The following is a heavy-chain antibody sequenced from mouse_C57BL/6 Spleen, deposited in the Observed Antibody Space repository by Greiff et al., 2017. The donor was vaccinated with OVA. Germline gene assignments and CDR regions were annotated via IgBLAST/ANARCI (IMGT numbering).Heavy chain of an antibody. Sequence: EVKLQESGPGLVKPSQSLSLTCSVTGYSITSGYYWNWIRQFPGNKLEWMGYISYDGSNNYNPSLKNRISITRDTSKNQFFLKLNSVTTEDTATYYCARGDYYGSSLPLDYWGQGTTLTVSS. CDR2: ISYDGSN. CDR1: GYSITSGYY. J-gene: IGHJ2*01. D-gene: IGHD1-1*01. CDR3: ARGDYYGSSLPLDY. V-gene: IGHV3-6*01.